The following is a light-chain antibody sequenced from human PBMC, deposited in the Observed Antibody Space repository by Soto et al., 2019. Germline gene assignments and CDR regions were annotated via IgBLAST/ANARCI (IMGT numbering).Light chain of an antibody. V-gene: IGKV4-1*01. CDR3: QQYYSPPYT. CDR2: WAS. CDR1: QSVLYSSNNNNY. J-gene: IGKJ2*01. Sequence: DIVMTQSPDSLAVSLGERATINCKSSQSVLYSSNNNNYLAWYQQKPGQPPKLLIYWASTRESGVPDRCSGSGSGTDFTLTISSLLAEDVAVYYCQQYYSPPYTFGQGTKLAIK.